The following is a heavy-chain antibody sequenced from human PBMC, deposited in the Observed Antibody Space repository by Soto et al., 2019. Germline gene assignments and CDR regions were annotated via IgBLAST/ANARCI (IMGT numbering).Heavy chain of an antibody. CDR3: ARGAPDAFDI. V-gene: IGHV1-46*03. J-gene: IGHJ3*02. Sequence: SXKVSFEASGYTXTIYYMNWVRQAPGQGLEWMGIINPSGGSTSYAQKFQGRVTMTRDTSTSTVYMGLSSLRSEDTAVYYCARGAPDAFDIWGQGTMGTVS. CDR1: GYTXTIYY. CDR2: INPSGGST. D-gene: IGHD1-26*01.